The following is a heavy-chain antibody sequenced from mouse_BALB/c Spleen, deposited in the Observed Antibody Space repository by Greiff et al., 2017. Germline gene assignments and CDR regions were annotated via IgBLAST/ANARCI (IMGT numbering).Heavy chain of an antibody. V-gene: IGHV14-3*02. Sequence: VHVKQSGAELVKPGASVKLSCTASGFNFKDTYMHWVKQRPEQGLEWIGRIDPANGNTKYDPKFQGKATITADTSSNTAYLQLSSLTSEDTAVYYCARGSPLDYWGQGTTLTVSS. J-gene: IGHJ2*01. CDR3: ARGSPLDY. CDR1: GFNFKDTY. CDR2: IDPANGNT.